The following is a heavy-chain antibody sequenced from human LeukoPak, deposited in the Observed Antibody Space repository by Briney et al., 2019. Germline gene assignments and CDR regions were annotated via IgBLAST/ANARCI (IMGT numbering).Heavy chain of an antibody. CDR2: ISGSGATT. CDR1: GFTISTFA. J-gene: IGHJ4*02. D-gene: IGHD2-15*01. V-gene: IGHV3-23*01. CDR3: AKSIGGVVVVAADY. Sequence: GGSLRLSCAASGFTISTFAMTWVRQAPGKGLEWVSVISGSGATTYYADSVKGRFTLSRDNSKNTLYLQMNSLRAEDTAVYYCAKSIGGVVVVAADYWGQGTLVTVS.